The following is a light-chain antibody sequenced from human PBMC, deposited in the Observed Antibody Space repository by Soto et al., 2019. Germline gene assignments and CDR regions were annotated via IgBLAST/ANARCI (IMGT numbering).Light chain of an antibody. CDR2: DAS. V-gene: IGKV3-11*01. CDR3: QQRNSWPLT. Sequence: EVVLTQSPATLSLSPWERATLSCRASQSVSSYLVWYQQKPGQAPRLLIYDASNRATGIPVRFSGSGSGTDFTLTISSLEPEDLAVYYCQQRNSWPLTFGGGTKVDIK. CDR1: QSVSSY. J-gene: IGKJ4*01.